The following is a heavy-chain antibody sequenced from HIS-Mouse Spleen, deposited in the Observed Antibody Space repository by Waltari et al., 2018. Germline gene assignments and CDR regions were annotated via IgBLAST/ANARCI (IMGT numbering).Heavy chain of an antibody. CDR1: GLHFSSYS. CDR2: ISSSSSYI. V-gene: IGHV3-21*01. Sequence: EVQLVESGGGLVKPGGSLRLSCAAAGLHFSSYSMNWVRQAPGKGLEWVSSISSSSSYIYYADSVKGRFTISRDNAKNSLYLQMNSLRAEDTAVYYCASLYYDILTGYYRDYWGQGTLVTVSS. J-gene: IGHJ4*02. CDR3: ASLYYDILTGYYRDY. D-gene: IGHD3-9*01.